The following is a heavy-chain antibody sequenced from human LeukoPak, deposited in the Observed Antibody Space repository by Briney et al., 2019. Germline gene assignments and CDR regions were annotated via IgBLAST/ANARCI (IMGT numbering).Heavy chain of an antibody. V-gene: IGHV3-30*18. CDR1: GITFSSYG. CDR3: AKDTFYHDSSGFYVFDS. CDR2: ISYDGSNK. J-gene: IGHJ5*01. Sequence: GGSLRLSCAASGITFSSYGMHWVRQAPGEGLEWVAVISYDGSNKNYADSVKGRFTISRDNSKNTVNLQMNSLRAEDTAVYYCAKDTFYHDSSGFYVFDSWGQGTLVTVSS. D-gene: IGHD3-22*01.